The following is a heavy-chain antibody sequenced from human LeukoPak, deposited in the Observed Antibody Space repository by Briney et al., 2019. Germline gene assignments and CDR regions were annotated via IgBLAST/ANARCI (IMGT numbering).Heavy chain of an antibody. V-gene: IGHV3-48*03. Sequence: PGGSLRLSCAASGFTFSNYEMNWVRQAPGKGLEWVSYISSSGSTIYYADSVKGRFTISRDNAKNSLYLQMNSLRAEDTAVYYCARGWWGRNYYYYYMDVWGKGTTVTVSS. D-gene: IGHD2-8*02. CDR2: ISSSGSTI. J-gene: IGHJ6*03. CDR3: ARGWWGRNYYYYYMDV. CDR1: GFTFSNYE.